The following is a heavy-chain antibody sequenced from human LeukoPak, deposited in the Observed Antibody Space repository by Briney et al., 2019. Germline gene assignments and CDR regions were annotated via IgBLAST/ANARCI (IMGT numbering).Heavy chain of an antibody. CDR3: AKDPGYSYEFYFDY. Sequence: GGSLRLSCAASGFTFSSYAMAWVRQAPGKGLQWVSGISGNGGNTYHADSVKGRFTISRDNSKNTLYLQMNSLRAEDTAVYYCAKDPGYSYEFYFDYWGQGTLVTVSS. V-gene: IGHV3-23*01. D-gene: IGHD5-18*01. J-gene: IGHJ4*02. CDR2: ISGNGGNT. CDR1: GFTFSSYA.